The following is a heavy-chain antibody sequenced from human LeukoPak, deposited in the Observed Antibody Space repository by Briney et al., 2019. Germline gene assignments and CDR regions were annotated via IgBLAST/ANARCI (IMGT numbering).Heavy chain of an antibody. CDR1: GYTFTAYY. CDR2: INPNSGGT. D-gene: IGHD3-10*01. CDR3: ARELGLGIMVRGLIR. J-gene: IGHJ4*02. Sequence: GASVKVSCKASGYTFTAYYINWVRQAPGQGLEWMGRINPNSGGTNYAQKFQGRVTMTRDTSISTTYMELSRLRSDDTAVSYCARELGLGIMVRGLIRWGQGTLVTVSS. V-gene: IGHV1-2*06.